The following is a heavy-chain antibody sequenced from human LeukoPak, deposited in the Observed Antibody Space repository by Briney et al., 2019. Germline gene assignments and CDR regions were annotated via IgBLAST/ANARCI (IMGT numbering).Heavy chain of an antibody. CDR1: GFTFSSYA. J-gene: IGHJ4*02. D-gene: IGHD2-15*01. V-gene: IGHV3-23*01. CDR2: NSGSGGST. Sequence: GSLGLSCAASGFTFSSYAMSWVRQAPGEGLEWGSGNSGSGGSTYYAGSVKGRFTISRDNSKNTLYLQINSLRVEDTAVYYCAKNGGSQCYSHLDSWGQGTLVTVSS. CDR3: AKNGGSQCYSHLDS.